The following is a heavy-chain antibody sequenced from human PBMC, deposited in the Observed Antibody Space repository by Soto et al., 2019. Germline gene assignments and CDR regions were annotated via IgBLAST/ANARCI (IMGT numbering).Heavy chain of an antibody. CDR1: GFTFGDYA. CDR3: TRGGYSSGWYPVDLDY. D-gene: IGHD6-19*01. CDR2: IRSKAYGGTT. Sequence: GGSLRLSCTASGFTFGDYAMSWFRQAPGKGLEWVGFIRSKAYGGTTEYAASVKGRFTISRDDSKSIAYLQMNSLKTEDTAVYYCTRGGYSSGWYPVDLDYWGQGTLVTVSS. V-gene: IGHV3-49*03. J-gene: IGHJ4*02.